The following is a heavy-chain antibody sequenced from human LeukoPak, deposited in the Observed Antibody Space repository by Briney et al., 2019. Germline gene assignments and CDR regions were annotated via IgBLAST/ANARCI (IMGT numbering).Heavy chain of an antibody. V-gene: IGHV3-30-3*01. CDR1: GSTFSEYT. J-gene: IGHJ3*02. Sequence: GRSLRLSCAASGSTFSEYTIHWVRQAPGKGLEWVAVMSNDGSIKKYANSVKGRFTISRDNSKNTLYLQMDSLRAEDTAVYYCAREFTIFGVVIQRYDAFDIWGQGTMVTVSS. CDR3: AREFTIFGVVIQRYDAFDI. D-gene: IGHD3-3*01. CDR2: MSNDGSIK.